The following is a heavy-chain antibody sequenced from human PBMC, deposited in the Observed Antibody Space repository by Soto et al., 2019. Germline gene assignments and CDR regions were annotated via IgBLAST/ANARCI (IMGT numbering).Heavy chain of an antibody. CDR1: GLGFSGFG. D-gene: IGHD4-17*01. Sequence: QLVESGGGLVQPGTSLRLSCTASGLGFSGFGMHWVRQAPGKGLEWVGGTSYDGSKGYYTKSVEGRFTISRDNAQSNLSLQMNSLRAEDTAIYYCASNTLTTGISSFTDWGQGTAVTVSS. CDR3: ASNTLTTGISSFTD. V-gene: IGHV3-30*19. CDR2: TSYDGSKG. J-gene: IGHJ3*01.